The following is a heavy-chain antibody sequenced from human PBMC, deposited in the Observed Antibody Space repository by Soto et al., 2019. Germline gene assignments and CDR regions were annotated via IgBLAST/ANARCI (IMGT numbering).Heavy chain of an antibody. J-gene: IGHJ3*01. CDR3: ATWHEREHAFDV. Sequence: DVQLVESGGGLIQPGESLRLSCAAFGLTISGKTYVAWVRQAPGKGLEWVSALYDVDGSFYADSVTGRFTTSSDSSNTTVYLQMNDLRPDDTAVYYCATWHEREHAFDVWGQGTTVTISS. CDR2: LYDVDGS. V-gene: IGHV3-53*01. D-gene: IGHD1-1*01. CDR1: GLTISGKTY.